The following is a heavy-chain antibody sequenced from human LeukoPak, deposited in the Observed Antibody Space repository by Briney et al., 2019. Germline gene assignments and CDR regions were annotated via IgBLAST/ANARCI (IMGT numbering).Heavy chain of an antibody. J-gene: IGHJ4*02. CDR1: GFTFSSYG. V-gene: IGHV3-33*08. Sequence: GGALRLSCAASGFTFSSYGMHWVRPAPGRGLEGVGVIWYDGSNKYYADSVKGRFTISRDNSKNTVYLQMNSLRAEDTAVYSCAVLQGLFDYWGQGALVTVSS. CDR3: AVLQGLFDY. CDR2: IWYDGSNK. D-gene: IGHD2-8*01.